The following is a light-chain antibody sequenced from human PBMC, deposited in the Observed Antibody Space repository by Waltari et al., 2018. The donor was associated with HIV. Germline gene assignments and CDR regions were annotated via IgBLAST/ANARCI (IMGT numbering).Light chain of an antibody. CDR2: GAS. V-gene: IGKV3-15*01. CDR1: QSVGIN. J-gene: IGKJ1*01. Sequence: IVMTQSHAPLSVSPGERATLSCRASQSVGINLAWYQQKPGQAPRLLIYGASTRASGIPARFSGSGSGTEFTLTITSLQSEDFAVYYCHQNNYWPQTFGQGTKVEIK. CDR3: HQNNYWPQT.